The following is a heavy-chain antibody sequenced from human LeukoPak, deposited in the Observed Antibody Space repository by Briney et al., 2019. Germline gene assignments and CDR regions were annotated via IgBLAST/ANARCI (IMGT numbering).Heavy chain of an antibody. CDR1: GGSISSGGFY. V-gene: IGHV4-31*03. J-gene: IGHJ5*02. Sequence: IPSETLSLTCTVSGGSISSGGFYWSWIRQHPGKGLEWIGTMYYSGSTYYNPSLKSRVTILVDTSKNQFSLKLSSVTAADTAVYYCARVSYVVWWFDPWGQGTLVTVSS. CDR3: ARVSYVVWWFDP. CDR2: MYYSGST. D-gene: IGHD3-16*01.